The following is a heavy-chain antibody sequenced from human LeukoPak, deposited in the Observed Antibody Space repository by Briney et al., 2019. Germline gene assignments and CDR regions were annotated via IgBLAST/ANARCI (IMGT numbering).Heavy chain of an antibody. D-gene: IGHD1-26*01. CDR2: ITSSGTYI. CDR1: GLSFNLFH. V-gene: IGHV3-21*06. Sequence: PGGSLRLSCAASGLSFNLFHMNWVRQPPGKGLEWVSSITSSGTYITYVDSVQGRFTISRDNAKNSLYLQMNSLRVDDTALYYCARASGGWDLDYWGHGTLVTVSS. J-gene: IGHJ4*01. CDR3: ARASGGWDLDY.